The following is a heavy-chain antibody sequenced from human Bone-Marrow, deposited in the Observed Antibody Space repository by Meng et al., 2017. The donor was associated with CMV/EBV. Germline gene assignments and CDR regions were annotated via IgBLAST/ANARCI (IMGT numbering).Heavy chain of an antibody. D-gene: IGHD1-26*01. V-gene: IGHV3-7*01. CDR2: IKQDGSEK. Sequence: GESLKISCAASGFTFSSYWMTWIRQAPGKGLEWVANIKQDGSEKSYVDSVRGRFTVPRDNAKESLYLQMNSLRGEDTAVYFCVRDASAGATRFDQWGQGTLVTVSS. CDR3: VRDASAGATRFDQ. J-gene: IGHJ4*02. CDR1: GFTFSSYW.